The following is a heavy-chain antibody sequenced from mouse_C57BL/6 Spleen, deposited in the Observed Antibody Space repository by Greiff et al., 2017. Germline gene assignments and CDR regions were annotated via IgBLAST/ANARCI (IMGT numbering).Heavy chain of an antibody. D-gene: IGHD2-1*01. CDR1: GFTFSSYT. Sequence: DVMLVESGGGLVKPGGSLKLSCAASGFTFSSYTMSWVRQTPEKRLEWVATISGGGGNTYYPDSVKGRFTISRDNAKNTLYLQMSSLRSEDTALYYGARHKGIYYGPWFAYWGQGTLVTVSA. CDR2: ISGGGGNT. J-gene: IGHJ3*01. V-gene: IGHV5-9*01. CDR3: ARHKGIYYGPWFAY.